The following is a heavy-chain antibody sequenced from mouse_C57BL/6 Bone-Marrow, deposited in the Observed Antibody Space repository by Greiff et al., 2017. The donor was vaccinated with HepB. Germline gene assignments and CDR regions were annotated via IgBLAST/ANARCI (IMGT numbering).Heavy chain of an antibody. D-gene: IGHD2-12*01. J-gene: IGHJ4*01. CDR2: INYDGSST. CDR3: ARLLYGAMDY. Sequence: EVKLVESEGGLVQPGSSMKLSCTASGFTFSDYYMAWVRQVPEKGLEWVANINYDGSSTYYLDSLKSRFIISRDNAKNILYLQMSSLKSEDTATYYCARLLYGAMDYWGQGTSVTVSS. V-gene: IGHV5-16*01. CDR1: GFTFSDYY.